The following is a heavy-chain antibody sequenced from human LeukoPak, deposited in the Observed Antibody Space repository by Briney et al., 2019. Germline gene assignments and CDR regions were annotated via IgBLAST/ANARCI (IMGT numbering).Heavy chain of an antibody. J-gene: IGHJ6*02. D-gene: IGHD1-14*01. Sequence: SETLSLTCSVSGGSVSSSTYYWGWIRQPPGKGLEWIGEIYHSGSTNYNPSLKSRVTISVDKSKNQFSLKLSSVTAADTAVYYCARVSTGGYYYYGMDVWGQGTTVTVSS. CDR1: GGSVSSSTYY. CDR2: IYHSGST. CDR3: ARVSTGGYYYYGMDV. V-gene: IGHV4-39*07.